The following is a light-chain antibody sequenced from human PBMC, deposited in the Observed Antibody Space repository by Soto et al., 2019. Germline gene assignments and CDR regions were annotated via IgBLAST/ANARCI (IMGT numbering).Light chain of an antibody. V-gene: IGKV1-39*01. J-gene: IGKJ5*01. CDR1: QSITNF. CDR3: QQSYSSPSIT. CDR2: AAS. Sequence: DIQMTQSPSSLSASVGDSVTITCRASQSITNFLNWYQQRPGKAPKLLIYAASNLESGVPSRFSGSGSGTDFTLTISSLQPEDFATYYCQQSYSSPSITFGQGTRLDIK.